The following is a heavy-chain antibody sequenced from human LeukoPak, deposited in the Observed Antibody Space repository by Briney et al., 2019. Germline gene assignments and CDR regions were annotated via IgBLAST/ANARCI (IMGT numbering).Heavy chain of an antibody. CDR2: ISSSGSTI. V-gene: IGHV3-11*04. J-gene: IGHJ4*02. Sequence: AGGSLRLSCAASGFTFSDYYMSWIRQAPGKGLEWISYISSSGSTIYYADSVKGRFTISRDNAKNSLYLQMNSLRAEDTAVYYCARDNLLVEESSSCLDYWGQGTLVTVSS. D-gene: IGHD6-13*01. CDR1: GFTFSDYY. CDR3: ARDNLLVEESSSCLDY.